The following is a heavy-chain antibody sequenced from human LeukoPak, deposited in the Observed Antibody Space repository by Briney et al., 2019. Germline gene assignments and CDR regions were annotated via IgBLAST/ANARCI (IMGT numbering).Heavy chain of an antibody. CDR3: AKTLTSGSYLPCLDY. CDR1: GFTFSSYS. CDR2: ISSSSSYI. V-gene: IGHV3-21*01. D-gene: IGHD3-10*01. Sequence: SGGSLRLSCAASGFTFSSYSMNWVRQAPGKGLEWVSSISSSSSYIYYADSVKGRFTISRDNAKNSLYLQMNSLRAEDTAVYYCAKTLTSGSYLPCLDYWGQGTLVTVSS. J-gene: IGHJ4*02.